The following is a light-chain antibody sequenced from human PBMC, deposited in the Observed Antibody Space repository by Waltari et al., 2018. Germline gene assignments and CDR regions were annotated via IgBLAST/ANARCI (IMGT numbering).Light chain of an antibody. CDR3: SSYITSDTLEV. J-gene: IGLJ2*01. CDR1: SSDIGAYNY. CDR2: DVS. Sequence: QSALTQPASVSGSPGQSITISCTGTSSDIGAYNYVSWYQQHPGKAPKLIIFDVSDRASGVFSRFSVSKSGTTASLTISGLLADDEGTYYCSSYITSDTLEVVGGGTSLTVL. V-gene: IGLV2-14*03.